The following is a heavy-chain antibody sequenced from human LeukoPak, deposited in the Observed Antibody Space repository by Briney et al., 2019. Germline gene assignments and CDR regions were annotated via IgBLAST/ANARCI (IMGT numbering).Heavy chain of an antibody. J-gene: IGHJ4*02. CDR1: GFTFSSYA. CDR2: ISYDGSNE. CDR3: VTNFDPDVD. Sequence: GGSLRLSCAASGFTFSSYAMHWVRQAPGKGLEWVAIISYDGSNEYYADSVQGRFTISRDNAKNSLYLQMNSLRAEDTAVYYCVTNFDPDVDWGQGTLVTVSS. D-gene: IGHD3-9*01. V-gene: IGHV3-30*04.